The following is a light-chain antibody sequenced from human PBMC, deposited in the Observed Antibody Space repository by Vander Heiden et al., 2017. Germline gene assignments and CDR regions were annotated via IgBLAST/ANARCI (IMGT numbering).Light chain of an antibody. J-gene: IGKJ2*01. V-gene: IGKV4-1*01. CDR3: QQYYSTPYT. CDR1: QSVIYSSNDKNY. Sequence: DILLTQSPDSLAVSLGERATINCKSSQSVIYSSNDKNYLAWYQQKAGQPPKLLIYWASTRESGVPDRFSGSGSGTDFTLTSSSLQAEDVAVYYCQQYYSTPYTFGQGTKV. CDR2: WAS.